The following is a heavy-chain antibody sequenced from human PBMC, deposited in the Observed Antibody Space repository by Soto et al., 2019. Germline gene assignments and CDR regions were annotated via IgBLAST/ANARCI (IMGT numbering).Heavy chain of an antibody. CDR2: IWANGINK. CDR3: VRERGPFDAFDI. CDR1: GFTFISYA. V-gene: IGHV3-33*08. Sequence: PWGSLRLSCAASGFTFISYAMSCVRQAPGKGLEWVAVIWANGINKYYADSVRGRFTISRDNSKNTLDLQMNSLRAEDTALYYCVRERGPFDAFDIWGLGTMVTVSS. J-gene: IGHJ3*02.